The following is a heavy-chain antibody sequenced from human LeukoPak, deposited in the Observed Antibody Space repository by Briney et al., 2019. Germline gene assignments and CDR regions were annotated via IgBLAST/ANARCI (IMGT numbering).Heavy chain of an antibody. CDR2: INPSRST. CDR3: ARGVVGATRFDY. Sequence: SETLSLTCAVYGGSFSNYYWTWIRQLPGKGLEWIGEINPSRSTNYNPSLKRRVTISADPSMNQSSLRLSSVTAADTAVYYCARGVVGATRFDYWGQGTLVTVSS. V-gene: IGHV4-34*01. D-gene: IGHD1-26*01. J-gene: IGHJ4*02. CDR1: GGSFSNYY.